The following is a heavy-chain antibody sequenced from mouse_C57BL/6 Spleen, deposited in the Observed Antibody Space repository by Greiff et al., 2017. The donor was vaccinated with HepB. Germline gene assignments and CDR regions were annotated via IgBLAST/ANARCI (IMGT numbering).Heavy chain of an antibody. V-gene: IGHV1-82*01. CDR1: GYAFSSSW. Sequence: VQLQQSGPELVKPGASVKISCKASGYAFSSSWMNWVKQRPGKGLEWIGRIYPGDGDTNYNGKFKGKATLTADKSSSTAYMQLSSLTSEDSAVYFCARWIDYYGSGYWGQGTTLTVSS. D-gene: IGHD1-1*01. J-gene: IGHJ2*01. CDR3: ARWIDYYGSGY. CDR2: IYPGDGDT.